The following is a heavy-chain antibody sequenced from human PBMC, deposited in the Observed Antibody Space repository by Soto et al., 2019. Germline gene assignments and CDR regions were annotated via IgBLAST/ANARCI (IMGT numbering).Heavy chain of an antibody. CDR2: ISSSSSYI. J-gene: IGHJ5*02. CDR1: GFTFSSYS. V-gene: IGHV3-21*01. CDR3: ARRIAAAVSWFDP. Sequence: GGSLRLSCAASGFTFSSYSMNWVRQAPGKGLEWVSSISSSSSYIYYADSVKGRFTISRDNAKNSLYLQMNSLGAEDTAVYYCARRIAAAVSWFDPWGQGTLVTVSS. D-gene: IGHD6-13*01.